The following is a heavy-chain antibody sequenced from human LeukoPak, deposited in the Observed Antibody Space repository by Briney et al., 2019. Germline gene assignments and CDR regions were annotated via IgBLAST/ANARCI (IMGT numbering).Heavy chain of an antibody. CDR2: IYYSGST. Sequence: PSETLSLTCTVSGGSISSYYWSWIRQPPGKGLEWIGYIYYSGSTNYNPSLKSRVTISVDTSKNQFSLKLSSVTAAGTAVYYCARLTAVAGIGFDYWGQGTLVTVSS. V-gene: IGHV4-59*08. J-gene: IGHJ4*02. CDR3: ARLTAVAGIGFDY. D-gene: IGHD6-19*01. CDR1: GGSISSYY.